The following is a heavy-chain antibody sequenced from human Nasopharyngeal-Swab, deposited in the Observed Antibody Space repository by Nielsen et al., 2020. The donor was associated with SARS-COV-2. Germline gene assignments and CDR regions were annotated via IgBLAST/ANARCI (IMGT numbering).Heavy chain of an antibody. CDR3: AKDLLAGDAFDI. J-gene: IGHJ3*02. D-gene: IGHD2-21*01. Sequence: VRLAPGYEPEWVSPISGGGVGTYYADSVKGRFTITRDNSRKTLDWQMNSLRVEDTAVYDCAKDLLAGDAFDIWGQGTMVTVSS. CDR2: ISGGGVGT. V-gene: IGHV3-23*01.